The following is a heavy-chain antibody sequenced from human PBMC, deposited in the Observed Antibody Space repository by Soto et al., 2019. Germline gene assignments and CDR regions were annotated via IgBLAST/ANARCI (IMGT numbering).Heavy chain of an antibody. CDR1: GGTFSSYA. J-gene: IGHJ4*02. D-gene: IGHD3-22*01. V-gene: IGHV1-69*01. Sequence: QVQLVQSGAEVKKPGSSVKVSCKASGGTFSSYAISWVRQAPGQGLEWMGGSIPIFGTANYAQKFQGRVTITADESTSTAYMELSSLRSEDTAVYYCARADYYDSSGYYSGFDYWGQGTLVTVSS. CDR3: ARADYYDSSGYYSGFDY. CDR2: SIPIFGTA.